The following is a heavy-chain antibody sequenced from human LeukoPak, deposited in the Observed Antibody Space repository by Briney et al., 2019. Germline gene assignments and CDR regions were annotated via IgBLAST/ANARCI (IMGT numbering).Heavy chain of an antibody. V-gene: IGHV4-38-2*02. D-gene: IGHD6-13*01. Sequence: SETLSLTCTVSGYSISSGYYWGWIRQPPGKGPEWIGKIYHSGSTYYNPSLKSRVTISVDTSKNQFSLKLSSVTAADTAVYYCARGRGEQQLVLVEWFDPWGQGTLVTVSS. CDR2: IYHSGST. CDR3: ARGRGEQQLVLVEWFDP. CDR1: GYSISSGYY. J-gene: IGHJ5*02.